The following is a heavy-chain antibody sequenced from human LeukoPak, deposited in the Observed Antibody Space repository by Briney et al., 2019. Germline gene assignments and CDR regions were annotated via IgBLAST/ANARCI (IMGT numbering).Heavy chain of an antibody. J-gene: IGHJ4*02. CDR3: VKDFYPDSSSWYVEVFDY. CDR1: GFTFSSYA. V-gene: IGHV3-64D*06. Sequence: GGPLRLSCTASGFTFSSYAMHWVRQAPGKGLEYVSAISSNGGSTYYADSVKGRFTISRDNSKNTLYLQMSSLRAEDTAVYYCVKDFYPDSSSWYVEVFDYWGQGTLVTVSS. D-gene: IGHD6-13*01. CDR2: ISSNGGST.